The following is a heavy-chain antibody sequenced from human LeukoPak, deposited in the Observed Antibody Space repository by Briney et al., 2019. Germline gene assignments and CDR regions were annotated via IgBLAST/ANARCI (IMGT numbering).Heavy chain of an antibody. CDR2: IDTRSYI. CDR1: GFTFSTYS. V-gene: IGHV3-21*01. D-gene: IGHD2-2*01. J-gene: IGHJ4*02. CDR3: ATRYCGSTNCYWVS. Sequence: GGSLRLSCAASGFTFSTYSMNWVRQAPGKGLEWVSSIDTRSYINYADSVKGRFTVSRDNAENSLYLQMNSLRAEDTAVYYCATRYCGSTNCYWVSWGQGTLVTVSS.